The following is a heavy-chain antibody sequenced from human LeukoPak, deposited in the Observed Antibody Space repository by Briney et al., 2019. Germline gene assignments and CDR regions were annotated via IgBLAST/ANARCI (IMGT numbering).Heavy chain of an antibody. J-gene: IGHJ5*02. CDR2: ISSTSSHT. CDR3: ARGSARWFDP. Sequence: PGGSLRLSCAASGFTFSSYEMNWIRQAAGKGLEWISYISSTSSHTNYADSVKGRFTISRDNAKRSLYLQMNSLRAEDTAVYYCARGSARWFDPWGQGTLVTVSS. V-gene: IGHV3-11*05. CDR1: GFTFSSYE.